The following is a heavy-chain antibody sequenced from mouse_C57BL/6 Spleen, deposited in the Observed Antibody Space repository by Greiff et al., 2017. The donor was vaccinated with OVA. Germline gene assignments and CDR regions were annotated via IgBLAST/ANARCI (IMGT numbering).Heavy chain of an antibody. D-gene: IGHD2-4*01. V-gene: IGHV1-69*01. J-gene: IGHJ3*01. Sequence: QVQLQQSGAELVMPGASVKLSCKASGYTFTSYWMHWVKQRPGQGLEWIGEIDPSDSYTNYNQKFKGKSTLTVDKSSSTAYMQLSSLTSEDSAVYYCARGGELRLAYWGQGTLVTVSA. CDR3: ARGGELRLAY. CDR2: IDPSDSYT. CDR1: GYTFTSYW.